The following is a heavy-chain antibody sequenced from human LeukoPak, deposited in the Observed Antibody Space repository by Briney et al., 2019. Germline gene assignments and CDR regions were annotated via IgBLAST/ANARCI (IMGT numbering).Heavy chain of an antibody. D-gene: IGHD3-10*01. CDR2: ISGSGDST. J-gene: IGHJ4*02. CDR3: AKDSSGGYYYGSGSSSSFDY. CDR1: GFTFSSYG. V-gene: IGHV3-23*01. Sequence: GGSLRLSCATSGFTFSSYGMSWVRQAPGKGLEWVSTISGSGDSTYYADSVKGRFTISRDNSRHTLYLRMSSLRAEDTAVYYCAKDSSGGYYYGSGSSSSFDYWGQGTLVTVSS.